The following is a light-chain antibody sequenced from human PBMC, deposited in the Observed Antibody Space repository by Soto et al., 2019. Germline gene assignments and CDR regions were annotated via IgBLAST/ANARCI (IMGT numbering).Light chain of an antibody. J-gene: IGLJ2*01. V-gene: IGLV2-14*01. CDR3: SSYINSITFVV. Sequence: QSVMTQPASVSRSPGQPITISCTGTSRDVGANNYVSWYQHNPGKAPKRLIYEVSNRPSWVSSRFSGSKSGNTASLTISGLQAEYEADYYCSSYINSITFVVFGGRTKVTVL. CDR2: EVS. CDR1: SRDVGANNY.